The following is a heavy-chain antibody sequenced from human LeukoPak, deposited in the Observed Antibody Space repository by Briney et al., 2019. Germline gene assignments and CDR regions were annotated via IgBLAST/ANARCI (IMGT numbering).Heavy chain of an antibody. CDR1: GFTFSTYE. CDR3: ARADLAVVPVFDY. CDR2: IGNSGNTI. Sequence: PGGSLRLSCAASGFTFSTYEMNWVRQAPGKGLEWVAYIGNSGNTIYYADSVKGRFTISRDNAKNSLYLQMNSLRAEDTAVYYCARADLAVVPVFDYWGQGTVVTVSS. V-gene: IGHV3-48*03. J-gene: IGHJ4*02. D-gene: IGHD6-19*01.